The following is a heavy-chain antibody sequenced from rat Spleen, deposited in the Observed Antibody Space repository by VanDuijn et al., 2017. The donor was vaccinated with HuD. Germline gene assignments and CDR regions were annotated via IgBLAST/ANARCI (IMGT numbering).Heavy chain of an antibody. Sequence: EVQLVESGGGLVQPGRSLKLSCVASGFTFNNYWMTWIRQAPGKGLEWFASITNTGRSTFYPDSVKGRFTISRDNAQNTLYLQMSKLGSEDTAIYYCARETYYGYTDYWGQGVMVTVSS. D-gene: IGHD1-9*01. V-gene: IGHV5-31*01. CDR3: ARETYYGYTDY. J-gene: IGHJ2*01. CDR1: GFTFNNYW. CDR2: ITNTGRST.